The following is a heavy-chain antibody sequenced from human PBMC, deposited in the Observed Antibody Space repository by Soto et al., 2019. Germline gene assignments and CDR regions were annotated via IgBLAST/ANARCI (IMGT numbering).Heavy chain of an antibody. CDR3: ERLVGHSWLEH. Sequence: EWLGRTYYRSIWQTEYAVSVKGRMTINPDASKNQFSLQLNSVTPEDTAMYYCERLVGHSWLEHWGQGTLVTVSA. D-gene: IGHD6-6*01. J-gene: IGHJ5*02. V-gene: IGHV6-1*01. CDR2: TYYRSIWQT.